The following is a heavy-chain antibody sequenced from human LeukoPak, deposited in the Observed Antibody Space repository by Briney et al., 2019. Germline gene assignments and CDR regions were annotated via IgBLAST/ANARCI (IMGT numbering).Heavy chain of an antibody. D-gene: IGHD1-1*01. Sequence: PSETLSLTCTASGGSISSYYWSWIRQPAGKGLEWIGRIYTSGSTNYNPSLKSRVTMSVDTSKNQFSLKLSSVTAADTAVYYCAREGRRVNWNGGDFDYWGQGTLVTVSS. CDR1: GGSISSYY. V-gene: IGHV4-4*07. J-gene: IGHJ4*02. CDR2: IYTSGST. CDR3: AREGRRVNWNGGDFDY.